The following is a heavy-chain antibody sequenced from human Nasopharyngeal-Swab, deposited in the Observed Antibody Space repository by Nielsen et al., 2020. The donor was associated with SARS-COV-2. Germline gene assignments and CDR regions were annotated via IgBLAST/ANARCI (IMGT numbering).Heavy chain of an antibody. Sequence: SETLSLTCAVSGGSISSSHWWSWVRQPPGKGLEWIGEMFHSGRTNYNPSLKSRVTISVDKSKNQFSLKLSSVTAADTAVYFCARDLRSGGSYDYWGQGTLVTVSS. CDR1: GGSISSSHW. CDR2: MFHSGRT. V-gene: IGHV4-4*02. D-gene: IGHD2-15*01. J-gene: IGHJ4*02. CDR3: ARDLRSGGSYDY.